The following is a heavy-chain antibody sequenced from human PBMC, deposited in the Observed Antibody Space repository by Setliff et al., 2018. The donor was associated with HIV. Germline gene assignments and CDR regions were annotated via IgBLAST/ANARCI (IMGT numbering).Heavy chain of an antibody. Sequence: ASVKVSCKASEYTFTNYDINWVRQATGQGLEWMGWMNPNSGNTGYAQKLQGRVTMTTDTSTSTAYMELRSLRSDDTAVYYCARVAWYYSFWSGLGDAFDIWGQGTMVTVSS. D-gene: IGHD3-3*01. V-gene: IGHV1-8*02. J-gene: IGHJ3*02. CDR1: EYTFTNYD. CDR3: ARVAWYYSFWSGLGDAFDI. CDR2: MNPNSGNT.